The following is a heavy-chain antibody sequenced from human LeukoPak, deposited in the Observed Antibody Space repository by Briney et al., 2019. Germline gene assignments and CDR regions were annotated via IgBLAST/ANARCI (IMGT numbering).Heavy chain of an antibody. Sequence: GGSLRLSCAASGFTFSSYDMHWVRQATGKGLEWVSAIGTAGDTYYPGSVKGRFTISRDNSGNMLYLQMNSLRAEDTALYYCVKEKDNFISTSLDYWGRGTLVTVSS. D-gene: IGHD3-9*01. J-gene: IGHJ4*02. CDR1: GFTFSSYD. CDR2: IGTAGDT. V-gene: IGHV3-13*01. CDR3: VKEKDNFISTSLDY.